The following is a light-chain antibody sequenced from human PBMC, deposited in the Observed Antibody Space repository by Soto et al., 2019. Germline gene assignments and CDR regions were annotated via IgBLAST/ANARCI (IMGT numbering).Light chain of an antibody. V-gene: IGKV3-20*01. J-gene: IGKJ4*01. CDR1: QSVSSSY. Sequence: EIVLTQSPGTLSLSPGERATLSCRASQSVSSSYLAWYQQKPGQAPRLLIYGASSRATGIPDRFSGSWSGTDFTLTISSLEPEDFAVYYCQQDGSSPLTFGGGTKVEIK. CDR2: GAS. CDR3: QQDGSSPLT.